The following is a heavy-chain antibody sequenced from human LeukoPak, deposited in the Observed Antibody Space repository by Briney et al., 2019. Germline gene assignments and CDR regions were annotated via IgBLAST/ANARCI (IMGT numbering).Heavy chain of an antibody. V-gene: IGHV4-59*01. J-gene: IGHJ4*02. CDR3: ARVPYSSSSPAFDY. D-gene: IGHD6-6*01. CDR2: IYHSGST. Sequence: SETLSLTCTVSGGSISSYYWSWIRQPPGKGLEWIGYIYHSGSTNYNPSLKSRVTISVDTSKNQFSLKLSSVAAADTAVYYCARVPYSSSSPAFDYWGQGTLVTVSS. CDR1: GGSISSYY.